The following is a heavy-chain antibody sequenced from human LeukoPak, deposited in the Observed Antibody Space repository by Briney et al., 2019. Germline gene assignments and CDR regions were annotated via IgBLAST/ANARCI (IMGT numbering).Heavy chain of an antibody. CDR2: IKSRTDGGTT. Sequence: PGGSLRLSCAASGFTFSNAWMSWVRQAPGKGLEWVGRIKSRTDGGTTDCAAPVKGRFTISRDDSKNTLYLQMNSLKTEDTAVYYWATGTGKEQRFDCWGQGTLVTVSS. CDR1: GFTFSNAW. D-gene: IGHD6-25*01. V-gene: IGHV3-15*01. J-gene: IGHJ4*02. CDR3: ATGTGKEQRFDC.